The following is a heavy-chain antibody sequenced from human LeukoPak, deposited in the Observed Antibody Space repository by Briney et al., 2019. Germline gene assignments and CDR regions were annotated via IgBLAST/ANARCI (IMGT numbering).Heavy chain of an antibody. Sequence: QSGGSLRLSCAASGFTFSSYAMHWVRQAPGKGLEWVAVISYDGSNKYYADSVKGRFTISRDNSKNTLYLQMNSLRAEDTAVYYCARELGYCSSTSCSHAFDIWGQGTMVTVSS. CDR3: ARELGYCSSTSCSHAFDI. CDR1: GFTFSSYA. V-gene: IGHV3-30-3*01. CDR2: ISYDGSNK. D-gene: IGHD2-2*01. J-gene: IGHJ3*02.